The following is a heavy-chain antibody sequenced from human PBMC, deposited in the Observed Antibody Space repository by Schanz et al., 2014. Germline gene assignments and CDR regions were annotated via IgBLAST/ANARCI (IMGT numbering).Heavy chain of an antibody. D-gene: IGHD6-25*01. CDR3: AREPLSGYNWFDP. Sequence: QVQLQESGPGLVKPSGTLSLTCAVSGGSISSSDWWSWLRQPAGKGLEWIGRIYTSGSTNYNPSLKSRGTISRDTPKNQFSLKLSSVTAADTAVYYCAREPLSGYNWFDPWGQGSLVTVSS. J-gene: IGHJ5*02. CDR1: GGSISSSDW. CDR2: IYTSGST. V-gene: IGHV4-61*02.